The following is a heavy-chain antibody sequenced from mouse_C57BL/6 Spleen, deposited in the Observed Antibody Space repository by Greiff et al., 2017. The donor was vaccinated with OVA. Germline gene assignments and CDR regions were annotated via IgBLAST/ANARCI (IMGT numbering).Heavy chain of an antibody. CDR1: GYTFTEYT. Sequence: QVQLKESGAELVKPGASVKLSCKASGYTFTEYTIHWVKQRSGQGLEWIGWFYPGSGSIKYNEKFKDKATLTADKSSSTVYMQLSRLTSEDSAVYFCARREGDYVYFDYWGQGTTLTVSS. V-gene: IGHV1-62-2*01. D-gene: IGHD2-4*01. J-gene: IGHJ2*01. CDR2: FYPGSGSI. CDR3: ARREGDYVYFDY.